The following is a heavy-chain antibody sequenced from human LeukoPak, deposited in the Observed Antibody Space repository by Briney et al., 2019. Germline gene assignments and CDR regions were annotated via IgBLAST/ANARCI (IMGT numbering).Heavy chain of an antibody. CDR3: ARGSSGWLYYYYYMDV. D-gene: IGHD6-19*01. CDR1: GYTFTGYY. Sequence: ASVKVSCKASGYTFTGYYMHWVRQAPGQGLEWMGWISAYNGNTNYAQKLQGRVTMTTDTSTSTAYMELRSLRSDDTAVYYCARGSSGWLYYYYYMDVWGKGTTVAVSS. J-gene: IGHJ6*03. V-gene: IGHV1-18*04. CDR2: ISAYNGNT.